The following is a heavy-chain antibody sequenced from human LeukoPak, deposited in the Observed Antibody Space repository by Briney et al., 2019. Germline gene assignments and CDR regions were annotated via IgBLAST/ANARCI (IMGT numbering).Heavy chain of an antibody. V-gene: IGHV4-31*03. J-gene: IGHJ6*02. CDR3: ARDLVYDFWSGFYGMDV. Sequence: SETLSLTCTVSGGSISSGGYYWSWIRQHPGKGLEWIGYIYYSGSTYYNPSLKSRVTISVDTSKNQFSLKLSSVTAADTAVYYCARDLVYDFWSGFYGMDVWGQGTTVTVSS. CDR2: IYYSGST. D-gene: IGHD3-3*01. CDR1: GGSISSGGYY.